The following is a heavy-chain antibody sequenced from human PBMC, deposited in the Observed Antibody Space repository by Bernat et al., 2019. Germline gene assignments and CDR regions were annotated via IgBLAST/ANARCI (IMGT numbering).Heavy chain of an antibody. Sequence: QMQLVQSGPEVKKPGTSVKVSCKASGFTFTSSAVQWVRQARGQRLEWIGWIVVGSGNTNYAQKFQERVTITRDMSTSTAYMELSSLRSEDTAVYYCAAETYYDILTGYPQYGMDVWGQGTTVTVSS. CDR1: GFTFTSSA. D-gene: IGHD3-9*01. CDR3: AAETYYDILTGYPQYGMDV. J-gene: IGHJ6*02. V-gene: IGHV1-58*01. CDR2: IVVGSGNT.